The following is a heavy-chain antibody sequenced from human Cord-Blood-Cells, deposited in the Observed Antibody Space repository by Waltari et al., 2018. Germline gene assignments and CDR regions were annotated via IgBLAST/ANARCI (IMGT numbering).Heavy chain of an antibody. CDR3: ARSRNFDY. CDR2: TCYRRLT. V-gene: IGHV4-39*01. D-gene: IGHD6-6*01. CDR1: GGSISSSSYY. Sequence: QLQLQESGPGLVKPSETLTLTCTVSGGSISSSSYYWGWIGQPPGKGLEWIGSTCYRRLTYYNPSLKSRVTISVDASKNQFSLKLSSVTAAETAVYYCARSRNFDYWGQGTLVTVSS. J-gene: IGHJ4*02.